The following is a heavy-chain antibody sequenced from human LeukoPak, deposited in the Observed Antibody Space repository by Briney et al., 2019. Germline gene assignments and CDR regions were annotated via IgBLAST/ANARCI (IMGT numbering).Heavy chain of an antibody. CDR1: GYTFTSYA. D-gene: IGHD3-9*01. CDR2: INAGNGNT. V-gene: IGHV1-3*01. J-gene: IGHJ4*02. Sequence: ASVKVSCKASGYTFTSYAMHWVRQAPGQRLEWMGWINAGNGNTKYSQKFQGRVTITRDTSASTAYMELSSLRSEDTAVYYCARGPLYDILTGTFDYWGQGTLVTVSS. CDR3: ARGPLYDILTGTFDY.